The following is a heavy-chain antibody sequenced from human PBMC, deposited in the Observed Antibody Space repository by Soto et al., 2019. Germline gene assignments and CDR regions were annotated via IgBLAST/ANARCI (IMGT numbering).Heavy chain of an antibody. CDR1: GFTFDDYA. Sequence: PGGSLRLSCAASGFTFDDYAMHWVRQAPGKGLEWVSGISWNSGSIGYADSVKGRFTISRDNAKNSLYLQMNSLRAEDTALYYCAKDVTRGLYYDSSGYFDYWGQGTLVTVSS. CDR2: ISWNSGSI. V-gene: IGHV3-9*01. J-gene: IGHJ4*02. D-gene: IGHD3-22*01. CDR3: AKDVTRGLYYDSSGYFDY.